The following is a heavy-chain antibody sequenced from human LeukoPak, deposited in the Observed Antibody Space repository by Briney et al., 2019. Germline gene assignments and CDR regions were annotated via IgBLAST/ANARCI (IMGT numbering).Heavy chain of an antibody. Sequence: ASVKVSCKASGDSFTNYVFTWVRQAPGQGLEWMGWITSFNGNTNYPQKFQGRVTMTADTSTSTVYMDLRSLRSDDTAVYYCARGDPRLRLLGYWGQGTLLTVSS. D-gene: IGHD5-12*01. CDR3: ARGDPRLRLLGY. CDR2: ITSFNGNT. J-gene: IGHJ4*02. CDR1: GDSFTNYV. V-gene: IGHV1-18*01.